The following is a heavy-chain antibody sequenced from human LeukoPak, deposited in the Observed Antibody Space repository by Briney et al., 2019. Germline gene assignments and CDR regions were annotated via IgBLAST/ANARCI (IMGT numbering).Heavy chain of an antibody. Sequence: ASVKVSCKASGGTFSGYAINWVRQAPGQGLEWMGGIIPIFGTSNYAQRFQGRVTISADESTSTAYMELSSLRSEDTAVYYCASPMVYDTYYYYHSMDVWGQGTTVTVSS. CDR2: IIPIFGTS. CDR3: ASPMVYDTYYYYHSMDV. CDR1: GGTFSGYA. J-gene: IGHJ6*02. V-gene: IGHV1-69*13. D-gene: IGHD2-8*01.